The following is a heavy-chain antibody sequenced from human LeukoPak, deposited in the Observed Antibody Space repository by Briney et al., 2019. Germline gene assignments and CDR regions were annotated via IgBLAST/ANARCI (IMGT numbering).Heavy chain of an antibody. J-gene: IGHJ4*02. Sequence: GASLRLSCVASGFTFSKYAMTWVRQAPGKGLEWVSSISGSGTTYYADSVKGRFTNSRDNSKNTLYLQVNSLRAEDTAVYYCAKDPMVRGSTYDYWGQGTLVTVSS. CDR1: GFTFSKYA. V-gene: IGHV3-23*01. CDR2: ISGSGTT. CDR3: AKDPMVRGSTYDY. D-gene: IGHD3-10*01.